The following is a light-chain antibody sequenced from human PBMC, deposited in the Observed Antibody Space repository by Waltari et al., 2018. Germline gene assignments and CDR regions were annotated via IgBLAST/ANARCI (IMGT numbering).Light chain of an antibody. V-gene: IGKV3-20*01. CDR1: QSVTRA. J-gene: IGKJ1*01. CDR3: QHYVRLPAT. Sequence: EIVLTQSPGSLSSPPGDRVTLSCRASQSVTRALAWYQQKPGQDPRLLIFGASHRATGIPDRFSGSGSETDFSLTISRLEPEDFAVYYCQHYVRLPATFGRGTKVEIK. CDR2: GAS.